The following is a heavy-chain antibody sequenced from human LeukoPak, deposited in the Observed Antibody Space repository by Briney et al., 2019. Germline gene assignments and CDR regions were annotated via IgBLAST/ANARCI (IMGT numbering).Heavy chain of an antibody. CDR1: GFTFSNYA. V-gene: IGHV3-23*01. J-gene: IGHJ4*02. Sequence: GGSLRLSCAASGFTFSNYAMTWVRQALGKGLEWVSSISGSADSTYHADSVKGRFTISRDNSKNTLYLQMNSLRAEGTAVYYCAKGASEWFTTPSAYFHYWGQGTLVTVSS. CDR3: AKGASEWFTTPSAYFHY. CDR2: ISGSADST. D-gene: IGHD3-3*01.